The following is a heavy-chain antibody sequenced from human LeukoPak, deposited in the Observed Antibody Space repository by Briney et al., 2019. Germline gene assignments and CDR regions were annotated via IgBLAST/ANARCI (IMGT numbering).Heavy chain of an antibody. CDR3: ARGNRMVGGSDY. D-gene: IGHD2-15*01. CDR1: GYTFTSYD. J-gene: IGHJ4*02. CDR2: MNPNSGNT. V-gene: IGHV1-8*01. Sequence: ASVKASCKASGYTFTSYDINWVRQATGQGLEWMGWMNPNSGNTGYAQKFQGRVTMTRNTSISTAYMELSSLRSEDTAVYYCARGNRMVGGSDYWGQGTLVTVSS.